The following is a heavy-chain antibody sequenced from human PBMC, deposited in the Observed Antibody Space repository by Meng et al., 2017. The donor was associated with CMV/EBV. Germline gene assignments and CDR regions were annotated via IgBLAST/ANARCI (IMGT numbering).Heavy chain of an antibody. Sequence: SETLSLTCTVSGGSISSSSYYWGWIRQPPGKGLEWIGSIYYSGSTYYNPSLKSRVTISVDTSKNQFPLMLSSVTAADTAVYYCAKWGIAAAGKGFDYWGQGTLVTVSS. CDR2: IYYSGST. CDR3: AKWGIAAAGKGFDY. V-gene: IGHV4-39*01. CDR1: GGSISSSSYY. J-gene: IGHJ4*02. D-gene: IGHD6-13*01.